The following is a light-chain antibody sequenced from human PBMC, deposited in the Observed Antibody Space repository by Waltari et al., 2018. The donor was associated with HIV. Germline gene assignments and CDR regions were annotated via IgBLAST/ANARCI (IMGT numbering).Light chain of an antibody. J-gene: IGLJ3*02. CDR2: EDN. V-gene: IGLV6-57*01. Sequence: NFMLTHPHSVSESPGKTVTISCTRPSGSLASTYVQWYQQRPGSSPTTVIDEDNQRPSGVPDRFSGSIDSSSISVSLTISGLKTEDEADYYCQSYDSSNQGVFGGGTKLTVL. CDR1: SGSLASTY. CDR3: QSYDSSNQGV.